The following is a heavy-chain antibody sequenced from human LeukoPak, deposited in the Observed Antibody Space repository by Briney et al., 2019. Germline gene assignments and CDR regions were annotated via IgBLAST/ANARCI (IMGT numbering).Heavy chain of an antibody. V-gene: IGHV1-2*02. J-gene: IGHJ4*02. CDR3: ARGSVAGTARIDY. D-gene: IGHD6-19*01. CDR2: INPNSGGT. CDR1: GYTFTGYY. Sequence: GASVKVSCKASGYTFTGYYMHWVRQAPGQGLEWMGWINPNSGGTNYAQKFQGRVTMTRDTSISTAYMELSRLRSDDTAVYYCARGSVAGTARIDYWGQGTLVTVSS.